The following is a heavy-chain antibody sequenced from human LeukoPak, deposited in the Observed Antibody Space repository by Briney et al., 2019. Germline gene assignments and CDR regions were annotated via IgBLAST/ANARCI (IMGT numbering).Heavy chain of an antibody. CDR1: GFTFSSYA. CDR3: ARDAYGVFDY. V-gene: IGHV3-21*01. CDR2: ISSSSSYI. D-gene: IGHD4-17*01. J-gene: IGHJ4*02. Sequence: PGGSLRLSCAASGFTFSSYAMSWVRQAPGKGLEWVSSISSSSSYIYYADSVKGRFTISRDNAKNSLYLQMNSLRAEDTAVYYCARDAYGVFDYWGQGTLVTVSS.